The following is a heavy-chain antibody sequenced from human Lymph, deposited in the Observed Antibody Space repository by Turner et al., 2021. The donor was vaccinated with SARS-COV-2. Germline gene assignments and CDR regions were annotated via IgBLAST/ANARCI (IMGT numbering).Heavy chain of an antibody. CDR3: ARSRDLQSMVRGVDPFDY. CDR1: VSTFTGYY. J-gene: IGHJ4*02. CDR2: INPNSGDT. V-gene: IGHV1-2*02. D-gene: IGHD3-10*01. Sequence: QVQLVQSGAVVKKPGDAVKVSGKASVSTFTGYYIHWVRQAPGQGIEWMGWINPNSGDTNYAQRFQGRVTMTRDTSHSTAYMQLSRLRSDDTAVYYCARSRDLQSMVRGVDPFDYWGQGTLVTVSS.